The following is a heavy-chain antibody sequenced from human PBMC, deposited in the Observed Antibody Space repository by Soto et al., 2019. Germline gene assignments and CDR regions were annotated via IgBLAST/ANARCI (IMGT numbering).Heavy chain of an antibody. CDR2: INPIGGNT. J-gene: IGHJ6*02. CDR3: ARDRGRAAAGEYHYYGMDV. CDR1: GYTFTSYY. D-gene: IGHD6-13*01. Sequence: GASVKVFCKASGYTFTSYYMHWVRQAPGQGLEWMGVINPIGGNTDYAQKSQGRVTMTSDTSTSTVYMELSSLRSEDAAVYYCARDRGRAAAGEYHYYGMDVWGQGTTVTVSS. V-gene: IGHV1-46*01.